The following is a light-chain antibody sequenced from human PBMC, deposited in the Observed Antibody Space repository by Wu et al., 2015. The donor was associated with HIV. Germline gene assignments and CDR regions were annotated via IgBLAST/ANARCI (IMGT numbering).Light chain of an antibody. V-gene: IGKV3-15*01. CDR2: GAS. CDR1: QSVGSN. Sequence: EIVMTQSPATLSVSPGESVTLSCRASQSVGSNLAWYQQKPGQAPRLLISGASTRATGVPARFSGSGSGTDFTLTISSLQSEDFALYYCHQYTNWPPRDTFGPGTKVDIK. CDR3: HQYTNWPPRDT. J-gene: IGKJ3*01.